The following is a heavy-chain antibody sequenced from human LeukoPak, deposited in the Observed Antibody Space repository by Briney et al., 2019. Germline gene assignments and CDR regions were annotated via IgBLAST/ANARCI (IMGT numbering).Heavy chain of an antibody. CDR2: LSFDGTTK. V-gene: IGHV3-30*18. D-gene: IGHD1-1*01. CDR1: GFTFSSFG. Sequence: GGSLRLSCAASGFTFSSFGMHWVRQAPGKGLEWVAVLSFDGTTKYYTDSVKGRFTISRANSKNTLYLQMNSLRAEDTAVYYCAKGRDAGPASLVDYWGQGTLVTVSS. J-gene: IGHJ4*02. CDR3: AKGRDAGPASLVDY.